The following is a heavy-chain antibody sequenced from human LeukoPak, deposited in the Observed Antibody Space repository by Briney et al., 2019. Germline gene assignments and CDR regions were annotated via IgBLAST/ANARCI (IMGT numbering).Heavy chain of an antibody. CDR2: INHSGST. V-gene: IGHV4-34*01. CDR1: GGSFSGYY. CDR3: ASSSIMITFGGVSHY. J-gene: IGHJ4*02. D-gene: IGHD3-16*01. Sequence: PSETLSLTCAVYGGSFSGYYWSWIRQPPGKGPEWIGEINHSGSTNYNPSLKSRVTISVDTSKNQFSLKLSSVTAADTAVYYCASSSIMITFGGVSHYWGQGTLVTVSS.